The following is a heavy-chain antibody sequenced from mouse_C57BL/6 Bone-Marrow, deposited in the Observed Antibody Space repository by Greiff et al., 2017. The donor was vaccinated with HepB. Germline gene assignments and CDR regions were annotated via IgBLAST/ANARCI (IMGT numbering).Heavy chain of an antibody. CDR2: IDPETGGT. CDR1: GYKFTDYE. D-gene: IGHD1-1*01. V-gene: IGHV1-15*01. Sequence: VQLQQSGAELVRPGASVTLSCKASGYKFTDYEMHWVKQTPVHGLEWIGAIDPETGGTAYNQKFKGKAILTADKSSSTAYMELRSLTSEDSAVYYCTRYITTVLLYYFDYWGQGTSLTVSS. J-gene: IGHJ2*02. CDR3: TRYITTVLLYYFDY.